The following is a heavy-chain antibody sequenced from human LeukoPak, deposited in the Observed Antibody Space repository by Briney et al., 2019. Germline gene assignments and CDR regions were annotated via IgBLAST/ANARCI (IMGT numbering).Heavy chain of an antibody. Sequence: SETLSLTCAVSGGPFSGYFWSWIRQSSGKGLEWIGEIHNSGTTNYNPSLNRRVTISEDTSKNQFYLNLSSVTAADTAVYYCARRYYYNLGSFPFDFWGQGTLVTVSS. J-gene: IGHJ4*02. V-gene: IGHV4-34*01. CDR1: GGPFSGYF. CDR2: IHNSGTT. CDR3: ARRYYYNLGSFPFDF. D-gene: IGHD3-10*01.